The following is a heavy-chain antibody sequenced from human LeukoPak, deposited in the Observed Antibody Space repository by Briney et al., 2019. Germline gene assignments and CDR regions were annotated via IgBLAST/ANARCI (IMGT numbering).Heavy chain of an antibody. CDR3: AKDHNYDSSGYYDY. Sequence: GGSLRLSCAASGFTFDDYAMHWVRQAPGKGLEWVSGISWNSGSIGYADSVKGRFTISRDNAKNSLYLQMNSLRAEDTALYYCAKDHNYDSSGYYDYWGQGTLVTVSS. D-gene: IGHD3-22*01. CDR2: ISWNSGSI. CDR1: GFTFDDYA. J-gene: IGHJ4*02. V-gene: IGHV3-9*01.